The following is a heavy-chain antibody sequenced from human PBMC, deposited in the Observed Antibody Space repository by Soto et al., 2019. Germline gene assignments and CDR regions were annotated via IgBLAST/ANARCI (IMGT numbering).Heavy chain of an antibody. V-gene: IGHV1-18*01. D-gene: IGHD3-16*02. Sequence: ASVKVSCKASGYTFTSYGISWVRQAPGQGLEWMGWISAYNGNTNYAQKLQGRVTMTTDTSTSTAYMELRSLRSDDTAVYYCARELITFGGVVGDFDYWGQGTLVTVS. CDR3: ARELITFGGVVGDFDY. J-gene: IGHJ4*02. CDR2: ISAYNGNT. CDR1: GYTFTSYG.